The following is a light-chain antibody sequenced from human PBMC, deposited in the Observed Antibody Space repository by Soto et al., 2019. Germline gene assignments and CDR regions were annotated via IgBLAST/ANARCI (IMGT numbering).Light chain of an antibody. J-gene: IGKJ1*01. CDR3: QQYGSSPWT. CDR1: QSVSRSY. V-gene: IGKV3-20*01. Sequence: EIVLTHSPCTLSLSPLERATLSFMSSQSVSRSYLAWYQQKPGQAPRLLIYVASSRATGIPDRFSGSGSGTDFTLTIRRLEPEDFAVYYCQQYGSSPWTFGQGTKVDIK. CDR2: VAS.